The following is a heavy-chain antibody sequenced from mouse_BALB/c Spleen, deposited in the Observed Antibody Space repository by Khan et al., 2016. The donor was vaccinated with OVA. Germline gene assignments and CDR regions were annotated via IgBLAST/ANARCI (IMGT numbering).Heavy chain of an antibody. D-gene: IGHD1-2*01. CDR1: GYSITSGYG. J-gene: IGHJ2*01. V-gene: IGHV3-2*02. CDR2: ISYSGST. Sequence: VQLQQSGPGLVKPSQSLSLTCTVTGYSITSGYGWNWIRQFPGNKLEWMGYISYSGSTNYNPSLKSRISITRDTSKNQFFLQLNSVTTADIATYYCARTARIKYWGQGTTLTVS. CDR3: ARTARIKY.